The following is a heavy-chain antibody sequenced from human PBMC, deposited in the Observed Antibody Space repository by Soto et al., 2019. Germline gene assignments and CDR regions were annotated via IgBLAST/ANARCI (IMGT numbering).Heavy chain of an antibody. CDR2: IGNRGTGI. J-gene: IGHJ5*02. CDR1: GSTFGDYY. D-gene: IGHD6-13*01. CDR3: ARDLRAVGMASRFDP. V-gene: IGHV3-11*01. Sequence: LRLSCAASGSTFGDYYMTWIRQAPGKGLEWVSFIGNRGTGIYYADSVKGRFTIFRDNAKNSLYLQMNSLRAEDTAMYYCARDLRAVGMASRFDPWGQGTLFTVSS.